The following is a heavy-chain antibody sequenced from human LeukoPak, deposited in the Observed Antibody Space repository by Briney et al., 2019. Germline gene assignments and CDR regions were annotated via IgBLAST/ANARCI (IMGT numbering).Heavy chain of an antibody. D-gene: IGHD6-25*01. Sequence: SETLSLTCAVYGGSFSGYYWSWIRQPPGKGLEWIGEINHSGSTNYNPSLKSRVTISVDTSKNQFSLKLSSVTAADTAVYYCARRLLRRWFDPWGQGTLVTVSS. J-gene: IGHJ5*02. V-gene: IGHV4-34*01. CDR3: ARRLLRRWFDP. CDR1: GGSFSGYY. CDR2: INHSGST.